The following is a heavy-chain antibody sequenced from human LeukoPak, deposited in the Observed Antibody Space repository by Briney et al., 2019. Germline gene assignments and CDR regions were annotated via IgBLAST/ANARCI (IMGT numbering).Heavy chain of an antibody. CDR3: ARESGAAPAFDI. V-gene: IGHV1-2*02. CDR2: INPETFKV. CDR1: GYTFTDSY. D-gene: IGHD1-26*01. Sequence: GASVKVSRKASGYTFTDSYIHWVRQAPGQGLEWLGWINPETFKVEYAERFQGRVTMTRDTSISTAYMELSSLRSEDTAVYFCARESGAAPAFDIWGQGTLVTVSS. J-gene: IGHJ3*02.